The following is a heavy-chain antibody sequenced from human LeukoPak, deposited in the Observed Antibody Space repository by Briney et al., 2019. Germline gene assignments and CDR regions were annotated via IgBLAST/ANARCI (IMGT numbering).Heavy chain of an antibody. V-gene: IGHV3-30*03. CDR2: ISYDGSNK. D-gene: IGHD4-11*01. CDR1: GFTSSSYG. J-gene: IGHJ4*02. CDR3: ARARLGD. Sequence: GGSPRLSCAASGFTSSSYGMHWVRQAPGKGLEWVAVISYDGSNKYYADSVKGRFTISRDNAKNSLYLQMNSLRDEDTAVYYCARARLGDWGQGTLVTVSS.